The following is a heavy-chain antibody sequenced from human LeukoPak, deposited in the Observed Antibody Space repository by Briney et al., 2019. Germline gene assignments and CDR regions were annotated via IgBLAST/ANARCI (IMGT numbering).Heavy chain of an antibody. Sequence: GGSLRLSCTASGFTFGDYAMSWVRQAPGKGLEWVGFIRSKAYGGTTEYAASVKGRFTISRDDSKSIAYLQMNSLKTEDTAVYYCTREKVGEWLLEVVLVDVWGKGTTVTVSS. CDR2: IRSKAYGGTT. CDR1: GFTFGDYA. V-gene: IGHV3-49*04. CDR3: TREKVGEWLLEVVLVDV. J-gene: IGHJ6*04. D-gene: IGHD3-3*01.